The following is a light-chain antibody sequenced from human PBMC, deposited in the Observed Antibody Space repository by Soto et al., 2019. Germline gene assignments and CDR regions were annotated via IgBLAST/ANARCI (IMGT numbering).Light chain of an antibody. V-gene: IGKV3-11*01. CDR2: DTS. J-gene: IGKJ3*01. Sequence: IPLTQSPALLSLSPGERATLSCTASQSVDTYIAWYQQRPGQPPRLLIHDTSHRASGVPARFRGSGSGTDFTLTSTSLEPEDFGGYFCQQRRNWVSFGPGTRL. CDR3: QQRRNWVS. CDR1: QSVDTY.